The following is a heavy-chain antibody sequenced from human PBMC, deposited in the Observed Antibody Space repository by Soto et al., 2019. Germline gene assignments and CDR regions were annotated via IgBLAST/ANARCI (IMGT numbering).Heavy chain of an antibody. V-gene: IGHV4-61*01. CDR3: AREDYYDSSD. J-gene: IGHJ1*01. D-gene: IGHD3-22*01. CDR1: GGSVRSGSYY. CDR2: IYYSGST. Sequence: QVQLQESGPGLVKPSETLSRTCTVSGGSVRSGSYYWRWIRQPPGKGVEWIGYIYYSGSTNYNPSLKSRVTISVDTSKNQFSLKLSSVTAADTAVYYCAREDYYDSSDWGQGTLVTVSS.